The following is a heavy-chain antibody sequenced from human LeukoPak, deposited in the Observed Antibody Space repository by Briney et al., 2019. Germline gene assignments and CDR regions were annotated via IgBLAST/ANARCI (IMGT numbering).Heavy chain of an antibody. CDR1: GFTVSGTH. J-gene: IGHJ4*02. CDR3: ARDQATSGGGLDS. D-gene: IGHD3-16*01. CDR2: IYTGGTT. Sequence: GGSLRLSCAASGFTVSGTHMSWVRQAPGKGLEWIPAIYTGGTTYYSDSVEGRFTISRDKSKNTLYLHMDSLRVEDTAVYYCARDQATSGGGLDSWGQGTLVTVSS. V-gene: IGHV3-53*01.